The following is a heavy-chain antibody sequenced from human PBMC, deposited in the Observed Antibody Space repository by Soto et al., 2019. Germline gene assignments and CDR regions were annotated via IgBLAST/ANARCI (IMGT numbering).Heavy chain of an antibody. D-gene: IGHD3-22*01. Sequence: EVQLVESGGGLVKPGGSLRLSCAASGFTFSNAWMSWVRQAPGKGLEWVGRIKRKTDGGTTDYAAPVKGRFTISRDDSKNTLYPQMNSLETEGTAVYYCTTGIVVVITSGMDVWGQGTTVTVSS. CDR1: GFTFSNAW. V-gene: IGHV3-15*01. J-gene: IGHJ6*02. CDR2: IKRKTDGGTT. CDR3: TTGIVVVITSGMDV.